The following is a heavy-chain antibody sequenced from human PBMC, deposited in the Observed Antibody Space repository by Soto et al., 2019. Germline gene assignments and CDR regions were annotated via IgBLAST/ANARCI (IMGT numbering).Heavy chain of an antibody. CDR2: ISYDGSNK. J-gene: IGHJ4*02. D-gene: IGHD2-2*02. Sequence: VQLVESGGGVVQPGRSLRLSCAASGFTFSSYGMHWVRQAPGKGLEWVAVISYDGSNKYYADSVKGRFTISRDNSKNTLYLQLNSLRAEDTAVYYCAKVPGCSSTSCYTLDYWGQGTLVTVSS. V-gene: IGHV3-30*18. CDR1: GFTFSSYG. CDR3: AKVPGCSSTSCYTLDY.